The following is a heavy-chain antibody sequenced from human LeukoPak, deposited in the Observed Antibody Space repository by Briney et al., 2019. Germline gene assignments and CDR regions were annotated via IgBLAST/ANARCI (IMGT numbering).Heavy chain of an antibody. V-gene: IGHV3-23*01. J-gene: IGHJ6*02. Sequence: QAGGSLRLSCAASGFTFSSYSMSWVRQAPGKGLEWVSAISGSGGSTYYADSVKGRFTISRDNSKNTLYLQMNSLRAEDTAVYYCAKENGKGGNPSYYYYGMDVWGQGTTVTVSS. D-gene: IGHD1-26*01. CDR3: AKENGKGGNPSYYYYGMDV. CDR2: ISGSGGST. CDR1: GFTFSSYS.